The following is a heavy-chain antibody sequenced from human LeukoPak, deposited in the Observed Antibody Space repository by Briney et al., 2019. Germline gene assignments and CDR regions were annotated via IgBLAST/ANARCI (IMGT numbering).Heavy chain of an antibody. Sequence: GGSLRLSCVTSGYTFGTYGVSWVRQAPGKGLQWVSSIGAKVSDTDYADSVRGRFTISRDNSKNTLYLQMNSLRAEDTAIYYCAKALFWSGYYTGSSYYGMDVWGQGTTVTVSS. J-gene: IGHJ6*02. CDR2: IGAKVSDT. CDR3: AKALFWSGYYTGSSYYGMDV. CDR1: GYTFGTYG. D-gene: IGHD3-3*01. V-gene: IGHV3-23*01.